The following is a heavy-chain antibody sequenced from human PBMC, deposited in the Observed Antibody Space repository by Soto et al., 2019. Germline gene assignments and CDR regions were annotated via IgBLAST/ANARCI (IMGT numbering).Heavy chain of an antibody. J-gene: IGHJ3*02. CDR3: AKDLSSPGFLEWLSPDAFDI. Sequence: EVQLLESGGGLVQPGGSLRLSCAASGFTFSSYAMSWVRQAPGKGLEWVSAISGSGGSTYYADSVKGRFTISRDNSKNTLYLQMNSLRAEDTAVYYCAKDLSSPGFLEWLSPDAFDIWGQGTMVTVSS. V-gene: IGHV3-23*01. CDR1: GFTFSSYA. D-gene: IGHD3-3*01. CDR2: ISGSGGST.